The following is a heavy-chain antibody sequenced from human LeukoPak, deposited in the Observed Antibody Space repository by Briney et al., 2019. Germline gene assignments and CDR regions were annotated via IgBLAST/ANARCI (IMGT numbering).Heavy chain of an antibody. V-gene: IGHV1-69*01. Sequence: SVKVSCKASGGTFSSHAISWVRQAPGQGLEWMGGIIPIFGTTNYAQKFQGRVTITADESTSTAYMEVSGLRSEDTALYYCLLFETRTGGYWGQGTLVTVSS. D-gene: IGHD2-21*02. CDR3: LLFETRTGGY. CDR1: GGTFSSHA. CDR2: IIPIFGTT. J-gene: IGHJ4*02.